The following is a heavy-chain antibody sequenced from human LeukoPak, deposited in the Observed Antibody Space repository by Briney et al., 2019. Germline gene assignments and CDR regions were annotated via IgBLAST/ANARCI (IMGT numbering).Heavy chain of an antibody. CDR3: ARAPWFDP. CDR2: IYTSGST. V-gene: IGHV4-61*02. Sequence: SETLSLTCTVSGGSISSGSYYWSWIRQPAGKGLEWIGRIYTSGSTNYNPSLKSRVTISVDTSKNQFSLKLGSVTAADTAVYYCARAPWFDPWGQGTLVTVSS. J-gene: IGHJ5*02. CDR1: GGSISSGSYY.